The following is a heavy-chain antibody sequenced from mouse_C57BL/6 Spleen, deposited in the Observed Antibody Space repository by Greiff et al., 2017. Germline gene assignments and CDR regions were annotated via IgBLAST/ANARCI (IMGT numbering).Heavy chain of an antibody. V-gene: IGHV1-55*01. Sequence: QVQLQQPGAELVKPGASVKMSCKASGYTFTSYWITWVKPRPGQGLEWIGDIYPGSGSTNYNEKFKSKATLTVDTSSSTAYMQLSSLTSEDSAVYYCARAPHYYGSTPDYWGQGTSVTVSS. CDR3: ARAPHYYGSTPDY. D-gene: IGHD1-1*01. CDR1: GYTFTSYW. J-gene: IGHJ4*01. CDR2: IYPGSGST.